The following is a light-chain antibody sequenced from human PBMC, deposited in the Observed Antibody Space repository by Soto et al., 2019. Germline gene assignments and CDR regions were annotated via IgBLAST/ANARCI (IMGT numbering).Light chain of an antibody. CDR3: SSYTSSSTYV. Sequence: QSALTQPPSVSGSPGQSVAISCTGTSSDVGNSNGVSWYHQPPGTAPKLMIYDVNNRPSGVPDRFSGSKSGNTASLTISGLPAEDEGDYYCSSYTSSSTYVFGTGTKLTVL. V-gene: IGLV2-18*02. CDR2: DVN. CDR1: SSDVGNSNG. J-gene: IGLJ1*01.